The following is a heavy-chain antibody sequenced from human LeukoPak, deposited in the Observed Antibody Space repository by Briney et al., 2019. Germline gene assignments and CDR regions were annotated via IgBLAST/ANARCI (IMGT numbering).Heavy chain of an antibody. CDR3: ADYGSGSYCFYY. D-gene: IGHD3-10*01. CDR1: GFTFSTYA. J-gene: IGHJ4*02. CDR2: ISISGGST. Sequence: GGSLRLSCAASGFTFSTYAMSWVRQAPGKGLEWVSGISISGGSTYYADSVKGRFTISRDNSKNTLYLQMNSLRAEDTAVYYWADYGSGSYCFYYWGQGTLVTVSS. V-gene: IGHV3-23*01.